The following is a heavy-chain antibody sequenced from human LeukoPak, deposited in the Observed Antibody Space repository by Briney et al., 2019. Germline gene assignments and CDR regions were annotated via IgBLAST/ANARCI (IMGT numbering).Heavy chain of an antibody. CDR3: AKEGHDFWSGYDRPYYFDY. Sequence: ASVKVSCKAFNYTFTSYGISWVRQAPGKGLEWMAWISPYNGKTLYAEKYQGRVTLTTETSTDTAFMELTSLTSDDTAVYYCAKEGHDFWSGYDRPYYFDYWGQGTLVTVSS. V-gene: IGHV1-18*01. D-gene: IGHD3-3*01. J-gene: IGHJ4*02. CDR1: NYTFTSYG. CDR2: ISPYNGKT.